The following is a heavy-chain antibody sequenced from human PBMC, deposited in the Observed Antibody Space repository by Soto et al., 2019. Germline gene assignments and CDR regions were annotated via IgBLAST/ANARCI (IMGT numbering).Heavy chain of an antibody. CDR3: ARDRYDDSRGYRAALDY. D-gene: IGHD3-22*01. Sequence: QVQLQESGPGLVKPSGTLSLTCAVSGGSISSNNWWSWGRQPPGKGLEWIGEIYHSGSTNYNPSFKSRVDISVDKSKNQFSLKLSSVTAADTAVYYCARDRYDDSRGYRAALDYWGQGTLVTVSS. CDR2: IYHSGST. J-gene: IGHJ4*02. V-gene: IGHV4-4*02. CDR1: GGSISSNNW.